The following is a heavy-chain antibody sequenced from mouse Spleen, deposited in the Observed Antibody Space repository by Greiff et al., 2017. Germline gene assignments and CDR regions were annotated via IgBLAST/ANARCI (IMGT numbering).Heavy chain of an antibody. CDR3: ARRHSNLLFDY. CDR1: GYTFTSYW. Sequence: QVQLQQPGAELVRPGSSVKLSCKASGYTFTSYWMHWVKQRPIQGLEWIGNIDPSDSETHYNQKFKDKATLTVDKSSSTAYMQLSSLTSEDSAVYYCARRHSNLLFDYWGQGTTLTVSS. V-gene: IGHV1-52*01. CDR2: IDPSDSET. J-gene: IGHJ2*01. D-gene: IGHD2-5*01.